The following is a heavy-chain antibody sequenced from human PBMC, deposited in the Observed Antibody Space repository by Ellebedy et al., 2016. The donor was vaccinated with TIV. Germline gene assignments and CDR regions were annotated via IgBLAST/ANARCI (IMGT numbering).Heavy chain of an antibody. V-gene: IGHV4-61*01. CDR1: GGSVSSGRYY. CDR3: ARRLYGSGFDY. J-gene: IGHJ4*02. CDR2: IYYSGST. D-gene: IGHD3-10*01. Sequence: MPSETLSLTCTVSGGSVSSGRYYWSWIRQPPGKGLEWVGYIYYSGSTNYNPSLKSRVTISVDTSKNQLSLKLTSVTAADTAVYYCARRLYGSGFDYWGQGTLVTVSS.